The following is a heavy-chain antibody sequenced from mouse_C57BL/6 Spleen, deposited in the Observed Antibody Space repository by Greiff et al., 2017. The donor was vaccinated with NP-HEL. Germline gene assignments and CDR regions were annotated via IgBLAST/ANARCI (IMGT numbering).Heavy chain of an antibody. D-gene: IGHD1-1*01. CDR2: ISSGSSTI. V-gene: IGHV5-17*01. CDR3: ARPDYYGSSPVAY. Sequence: EVKLMESGGGLVKPGGSLKLSCAASGFTFSDYGMHWVRQAPEKGLEWVAYISSGSSTIYYADTVKGRFTISRDNAKNTLFLQMTSLRSEDTAMYYCARPDYYGSSPVAYWGQGTLVTVSA. J-gene: IGHJ3*01. CDR1: GFTFSDYG.